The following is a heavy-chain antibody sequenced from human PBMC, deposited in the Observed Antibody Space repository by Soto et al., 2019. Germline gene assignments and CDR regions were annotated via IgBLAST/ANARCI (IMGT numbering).Heavy chain of an antibody. V-gene: IGHV1-18*01. D-gene: IGHD5-12*01. CDR2: ISAYNGNT. Sequence: ASVKVSCKASGYTFTSYGISWVRQAPGQGLEWMGWISAYNGNTNYAQKLQGRVTMTTDTSTSTAYMELSSLRSEDTAVYYCARDMYSGYDSAPAPWGQGTLVTVSS. J-gene: IGHJ4*02. CDR1: GYTFTSYG. CDR3: ARDMYSGYDSAPAP.